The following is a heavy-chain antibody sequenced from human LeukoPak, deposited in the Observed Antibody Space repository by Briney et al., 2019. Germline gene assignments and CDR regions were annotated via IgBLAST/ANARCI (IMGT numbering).Heavy chain of an antibody. D-gene: IGHD5-18*01. CDR2: IYPGESDS. J-gene: IGHJ4*02. Sequence: GEALKIFCKGSGYSLTSYWIDWVRQMPGKGGEGMGSIYPGESDSRYSPSFQGRLTISADKSISNAYLQWSSLTASGTAMYSCATQRGYSYGYEKYYFDYWGQGTLVTVSS. CDR1: GYSLTSYW. CDR3: ATQRGYSYGYEKYYFDY. V-gene: IGHV5-51*01.